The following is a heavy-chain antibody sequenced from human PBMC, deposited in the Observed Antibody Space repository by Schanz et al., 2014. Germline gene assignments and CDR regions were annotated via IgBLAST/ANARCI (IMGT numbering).Heavy chain of an antibody. Sequence: EVQLVESGGEFIQPGGSLRLSCEASGFTFSSYWMHWVRQAPGKGLEWVSRLNFDETYTSYADSVKGRFTISRDNAKNTVYLQMTSLRVEDTAVYYCARGGADSAMAHEYWGRGTLVTVSS. J-gene: IGHJ4*02. V-gene: IGHV3-74*01. CDR1: GFTFSSYW. CDR2: LNFDETYT. CDR3: ARGGADSAMAHEY. D-gene: IGHD5-18*01.